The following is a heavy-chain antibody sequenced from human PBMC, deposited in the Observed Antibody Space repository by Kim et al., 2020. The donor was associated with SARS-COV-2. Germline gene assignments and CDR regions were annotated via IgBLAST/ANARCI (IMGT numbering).Heavy chain of an antibody. CDR3: ARAGEVYCSSTSCFPGGDYFDY. J-gene: IGHJ4*02. D-gene: IGHD2-2*01. CDR2: ISYDGSNK. Sequence: GGSLRLSCAASGFTFSSYAMHWVRQAPGKGLEWVAVISYDGSNKYYADSVKGRFTISRDNSKNTLYLQMNSLRAEDTAVYYCARAGEVYCSSTSCFPGGDYFDYSGQGTLVTVSS. CDR1: GFTFSSYA. V-gene: IGHV3-30-3*01.